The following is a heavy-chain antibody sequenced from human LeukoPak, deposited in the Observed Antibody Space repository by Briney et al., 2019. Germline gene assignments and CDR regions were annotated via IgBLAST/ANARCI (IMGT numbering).Heavy chain of an antibody. CDR2: LTKTSSAT. J-gene: IGHJ5*01. CDR3: ATGGSEYRSDWFDS. V-gene: IGHV3-48*01. D-gene: IGHD5-18*01. CDR1: GFRFSSYD. Sequence: GGSLRLSCVGSGFRFSSYDMNWVRQAPGRGLEWLSYLTKTSSATWYADSVKGRFTIFRDNAKSSLYLQMNSLRVEDTAVYYCATGGSEYRSDWFDSWGQGTLVNVAS.